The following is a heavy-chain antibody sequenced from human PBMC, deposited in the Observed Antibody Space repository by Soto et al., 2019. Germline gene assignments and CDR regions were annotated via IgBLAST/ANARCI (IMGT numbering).Heavy chain of an antibody. CDR2: INHSGST. D-gene: IGHD3-3*01. Sequence: SETLSLTCDVYGGSFIDYYWSWIRQPPGKGLEWIGEINHSGSTIYNPSLKSRVTISIDTSKNQFSLNLRFVTAADTAVYYCARYGRGGQTFWRFDPWGQGTLVTVS. CDR1: GGSFIDYY. CDR3: ARYGRGGQTFWRFDP. V-gene: IGHV4-34*01. J-gene: IGHJ5*02.